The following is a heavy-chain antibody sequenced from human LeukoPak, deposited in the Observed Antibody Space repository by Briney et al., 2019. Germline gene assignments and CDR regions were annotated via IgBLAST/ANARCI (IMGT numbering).Heavy chain of an antibody. CDR2: INPSGGST. V-gene: IGHV1-46*01. CDR1: GYTFTYYY. Sequence: ASVKVSCKASGYTFTYYYMHWVRQAPGQGLEWMGIINPSGGSTNYAQKFQGRVTITADESTSTAYMELSSLRSEDTAVYYCARPSGGSGSYYWAGDLSYWGQGTLVTVSS. D-gene: IGHD3-10*01. CDR3: ARPSGGSGSYYWAGDLSY. J-gene: IGHJ4*02.